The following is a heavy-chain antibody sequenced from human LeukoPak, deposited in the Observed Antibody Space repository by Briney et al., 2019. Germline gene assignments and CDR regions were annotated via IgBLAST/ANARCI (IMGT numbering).Heavy chain of an antibody. CDR3: ARGGVTPLWFGEISGWFDP. D-gene: IGHD3-10*01. V-gene: IGHV4-4*07. CDR1: GGSISSYY. CDR2: IYTSGST. J-gene: IGHJ5*02. Sequence: SETLSLTCTVSGGSISSYYWSWIRQPAGKGLEWIGRIYTSGSTNYNPSLKSRVTMSVDTSKNQFSLKLSSVTAADTAVYDCARGGVTPLWFGEISGWFDPWGQGTLVTVSS.